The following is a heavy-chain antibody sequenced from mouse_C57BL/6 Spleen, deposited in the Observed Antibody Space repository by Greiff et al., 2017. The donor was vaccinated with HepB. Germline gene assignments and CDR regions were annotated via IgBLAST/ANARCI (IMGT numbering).Heavy chain of an antibody. J-gene: IGHJ4*01. Sequence: EVMLVESGRGLVQPGGSLKLSCAASGFTFSDYYMYWFRQTPEKRLEWVAYISNGGGSTYYPDTVKGRFSISRDNAKNTLYLQMSRRKSEDTAMYYCAAGIYYYAMDYWGQGTSVTDSS. CDR2: ISNGGGST. D-gene: IGHD1-1*01. V-gene: IGHV5-12*01. CDR3: AAGIYYYAMDY. CDR1: GFTFSDYY.